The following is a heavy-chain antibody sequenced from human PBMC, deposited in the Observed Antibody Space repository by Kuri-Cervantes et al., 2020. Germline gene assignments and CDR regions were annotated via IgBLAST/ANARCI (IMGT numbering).Heavy chain of an antibody. CDR3: ARVGLKQQLHYWYFDL. J-gene: IGHJ2*01. CDR1: GFTFSSYA. Sequence: GGSLSLSCAASGFTFSSYAMSWVRQAPGKGLEWVSAISGTGGTTYYADSVKGRFTISRDNSKNPLYLQMNSLRAEDTAVYYCARVGLKQQLHYWYFDLWGRGTLVTVSS. D-gene: IGHD6-13*01. V-gene: IGHV3-23*01. CDR2: ISGTGGTT.